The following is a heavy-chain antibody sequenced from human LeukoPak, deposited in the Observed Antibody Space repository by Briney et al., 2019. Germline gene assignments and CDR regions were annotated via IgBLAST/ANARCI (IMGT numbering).Heavy chain of an antibody. D-gene: IGHD6-13*01. V-gene: IGHV3-21*01. CDR1: GFTVRSNY. CDR2: ISSSSSYI. Sequence: TAGGSLRLSCAASGFTVRSNYMNWVRQAPGKGLEWVSSISSSSSYIYYADSVKGRFTISRDNAKNSLYLQMNSLRAEDTAVYYCARWKEQLGMDYWGQGTLVTVSS. J-gene: IGHJ4*02. CDR3: ARWKEQLGMDY.